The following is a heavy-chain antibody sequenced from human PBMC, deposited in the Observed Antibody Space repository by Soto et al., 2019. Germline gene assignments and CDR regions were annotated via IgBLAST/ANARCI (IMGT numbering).Heavy chain of an antibody. D-gene: IGHD3-22*01. Sequence: QVQLQESGPGLVKPSETLSLTCAVSGGSISSDDWWTWVRQPPGKGLEWIAETFHSGSANYNPSLKSRVTISVXXSXNXXALRLTSVTAADTAVYYCARTYHYDSSGYFQYFDFWGQGTLVTVSS. CDR1: GGSISSDDW. V-gene: IGHV4-4*02. CDR2: TFHSGSA. CDR3: ARTYHYDSSGYFQYFDF. J-gene: IGHJ4*02.